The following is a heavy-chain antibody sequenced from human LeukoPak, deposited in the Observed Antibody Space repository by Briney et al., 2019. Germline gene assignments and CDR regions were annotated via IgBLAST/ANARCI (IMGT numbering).Heavy chain of an antibody. Sequence: PSETLSLTCAVYGGSFSGYYWSWIRQPPGKGREWIGEINHSGSTNYNPSLKSRVTISVDTSKNQFSLKLSSVTAADTAVYYCARAWRQLVPFDYWGQGTLVTVSS. CDR1: GGSFSGYY. CDR2: INHSGST. CDR3: ARAWRQLVPFDY. D-gene: IGHD6-13*01. V-gene: IGHV4-34*01. J-gene: IGHJ4*02.